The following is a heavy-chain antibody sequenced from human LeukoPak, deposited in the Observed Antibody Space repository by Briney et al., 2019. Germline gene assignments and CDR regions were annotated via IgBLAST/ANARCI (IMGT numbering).Heavy chain of an antibody. V-gene: IGHV4-59*01. J-gene: IGHJ4*02. D-gene: IGHD2/OR15-2a*01. CDR3: AREDFYALDY. CDR1: GGSISSYY. Sequence: SETLSLTCTVSGGSISSYYWSWIRQPPGKGLEWIGYIYYSGSTNYNPSLKSRVTISVDTSKNQFSLKLSSVTAADTAVYYCAREDFYALDYWGQGTLVTVSS. CDR2: IYYSGST.